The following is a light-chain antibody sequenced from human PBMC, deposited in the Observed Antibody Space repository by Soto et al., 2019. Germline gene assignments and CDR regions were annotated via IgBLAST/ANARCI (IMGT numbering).Light chain of an antibody. Sequence: PITHFPSSLSVSVGDRVTITSRASQTISSWLAWYRQKPGKAPKLLIYKASTLKSGVPSRFSGSGSGTEFTLTISSLQPDDFATYYCQHYNSYSEAFGQGTKVDI. CDR1: QTISSW. J-gene: IGKJ1*01. V-gene: IGKV1-5*03. CDR3: QHYNSYSEA. CDR2: KAS.